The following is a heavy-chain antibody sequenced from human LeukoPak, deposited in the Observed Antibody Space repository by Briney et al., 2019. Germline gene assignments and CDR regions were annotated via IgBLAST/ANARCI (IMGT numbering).Heavy chain of an antibody. D-gene: IGHD6-13*01. CDR1: GYTFTDYY. V-gene: IGHV1-2*06. Sequence: SSVKVSCKTSGYTFTDYYIHWVRQAPGQGLEWMGRINPNSGGTNYAQKFQGRVTMTRDTSISPAYMELSRLRSDDTAVYYCARVSGSSWGGDFDYWGQGTLVTVSS. CDR3: ARVSGSSWGGDFDY. J-gene: IGHJ4*02. CDR2: INPNSGGT.